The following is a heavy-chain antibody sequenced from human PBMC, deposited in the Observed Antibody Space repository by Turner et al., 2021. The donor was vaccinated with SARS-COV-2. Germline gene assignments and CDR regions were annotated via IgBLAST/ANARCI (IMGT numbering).Heavy chain of an antibody. CDR1: GFTFSSYG. J-gene: IGHJ3*02. V-gene: IGHV3-30*03. CDR2: ISYDGSNK. D-gene: IGHD5-18*01. CDR3: AREGLWPGQSGGFDI. Sequence: QVQLVQSGGGVAQPGRSLRLSSAASGFTFSSYGIHWVRQAPGKGLEWAAVISYDGSNKYYADSVKGRFTISRDNSKNTLYLQMSSLRAEDTAVYYCAREGLWPGQSGGFDIWGQGTMVTVSS.